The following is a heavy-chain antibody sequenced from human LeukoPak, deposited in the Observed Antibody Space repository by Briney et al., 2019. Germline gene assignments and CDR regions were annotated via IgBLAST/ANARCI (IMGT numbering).Heavy chain of an antibody. CDR1: GYTFTGYY. V-gene: IGHV1-2*02. D-gene: IGHD5-18*01. CDR3: AGSDEYSYGRRYYYYYMDV. J-gene: IGHJ6*03. Sequence: ASVKVSCKASGYTFTGYYLHWVRQAPGQGLEWMGWINPNSGGTNYAQKFQGRITMTRDTSISTAYMELSSLRSDDTAVYYCAGSDEYSYGRRYYYYYMDVWGKGTTVTVSS. CDR2: INPNSGGT.